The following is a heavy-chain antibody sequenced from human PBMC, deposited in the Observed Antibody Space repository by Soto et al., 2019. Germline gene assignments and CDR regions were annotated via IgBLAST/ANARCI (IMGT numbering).Heavy chain of an antibody. J-gene: IGHJ3*02. CDR3: AKGGYYSLFDI. D-gene: IGHD3-16*01. CDR2: ISGSGGRT. Sequence: EMQLLESGGGLVQPGGSLRLSCVASGFPFSSYAMSWVRQTPGKGLEWVSGISGSGGRTYYADSVKGRFTTSRDNSNNTVSREMHILRVEDTAVYFCAKGGYYSLFDIWGQGTMVTVSA. V-gene: IGHV3-23*01. CDR1: GFPFSSYA.